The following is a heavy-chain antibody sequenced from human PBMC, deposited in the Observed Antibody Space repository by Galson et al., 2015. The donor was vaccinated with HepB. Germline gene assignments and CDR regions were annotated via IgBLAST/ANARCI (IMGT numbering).Heavy chain of an antibody. CDR1: GFTFSSYT. D-gene: IGHD1-26*01. CDR3: TRIALSGSYWYFAS. Sequence: LRLSCAASGFTFSSYTMNWVRQAPGKGLEWISYISTTSDNKFSADSVKGRFITSRDKAKNLLYLQMNSLRAEDTAVYYCTRIALSGSYWYFASWGQGTLVTVSA. CDR2: ISTTSDNK. V-gene: IGHV3-48*01. J-gene: IGHJ4*02.